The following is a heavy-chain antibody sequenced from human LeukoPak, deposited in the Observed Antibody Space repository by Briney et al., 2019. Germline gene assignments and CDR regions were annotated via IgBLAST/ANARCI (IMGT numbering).Heavy chain of an antibody. V-gene: IGHV3-23*01. CDR3: AKDRSGTISGYSYRVQPTGE. J-gene: IGHJ4*02. CDR2: ISGSGGST. D-gene: IGHD5-18*01. Sequence: QTGGSLRLSCAASGFTFSSYAMSWVRQAPGKGLEWVSAISGSGGSTYYADSVKGRFTISRDNSKNTLYLQMNSLRAEDTAVYYCAKDRSGTISGYSYRVQPTGEWGQGTLVTVSS. CDR1: GFTFSSYA.